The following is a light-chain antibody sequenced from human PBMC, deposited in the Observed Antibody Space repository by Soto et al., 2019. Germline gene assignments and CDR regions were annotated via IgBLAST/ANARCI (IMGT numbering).Light chain of an antibody. CDR1: NVGNKP. V-gene: IGLV1-36*01. Sequence: QSVLTQPPSVSEAPGQRVTISCSGSNVGNKPVNWYQQLPGKAPKLLLYYDDMLSSGVSDRFSGSKSGTSASLAISGLQNDDEGDYYCATWDDDLYTPIIGGGTKLTVL. CDR3: ATWDDDLYTPI. J-gene: IGLJ2*01. CDR2: YDD.